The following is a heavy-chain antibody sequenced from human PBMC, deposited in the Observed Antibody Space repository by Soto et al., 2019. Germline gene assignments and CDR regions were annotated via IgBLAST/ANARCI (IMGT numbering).Heavy chain of an antibody. J-gene: IGHJ3*02. Sequence: EVQLVESGGGLVQPGGSLRLSCAASGFTFSYYWMHWVRQAPGQGLVWVSRIHSDGSSTTYADSVKGRFTISRDNAKNTLYLQMNSLRAEDTAVYYCARGDKGAFDMWGHGTKVSVSS. CDR2: IHSDGSST. CDR3: ARGDKGAFDM. V-gene: IGHV3-74*01. D-gene: IGHD2-21*02. CDR1: GFTFSYYW.